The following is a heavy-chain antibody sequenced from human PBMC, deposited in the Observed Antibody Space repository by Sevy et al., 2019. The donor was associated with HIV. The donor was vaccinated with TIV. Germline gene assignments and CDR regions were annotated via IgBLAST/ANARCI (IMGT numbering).Heavy chain of an antibody. Sequence: SETLSLTCAVYGGSFSGYYWSWIRQPPGKGLEWIGEINHSGSTNYNPPLKSRVTISVDTSKNQFSLKLSSVTAADTAVYYCARGIAVAGKGPIDYWGQGTLVTVSS. J-gene: IGHJ4*02. CDR2: INHSGST. D-gene: IGHD6-19*01. V-gene: IGHV4-34*01. CDR1: GGSFSGYY. CDR3: ARGIAVAGKGPIDY.